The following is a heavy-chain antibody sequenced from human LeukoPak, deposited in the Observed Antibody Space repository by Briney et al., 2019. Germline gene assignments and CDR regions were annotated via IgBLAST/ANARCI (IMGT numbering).Heavy chain of an antibody. CDR2: INPSGGST. D-gene: IGHD1-26*01. Sequence: ASVKASCKASGYTFTSYYILWVRQAPGHGLEWMGIINPSGGSTSYAQKFQGSVTMTRDTSTSTVFMELSSLRSEDTAVYYCAIVGYGCYYVGGEIWGQGTLVTVSS. CDR3: AIVGYGCYYVGGEI. CDR1: GYTFTSYY. V-gene: IGHV1-46*01. J-gene: IGHJ4*02.